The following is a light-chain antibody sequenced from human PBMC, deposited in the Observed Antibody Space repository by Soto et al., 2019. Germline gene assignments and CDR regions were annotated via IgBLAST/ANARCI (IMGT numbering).Light chain of an antibody. CDR1: NSDVANYDY. V-gene: IGLV2-14*01. CDR3: CSHTISGAPV. J-gene: IGLJ2*01. Sequence: QSALAQPASASVSPGQSITLSCTGANSDVANYDYVSWYRQYPGLAPQVIISEVTNRPSVISDRFSGSKSANTAYLTISGLQAEDEADYYCCSHTISGAPVFGGGTKVTVL. CDR2: EVT.